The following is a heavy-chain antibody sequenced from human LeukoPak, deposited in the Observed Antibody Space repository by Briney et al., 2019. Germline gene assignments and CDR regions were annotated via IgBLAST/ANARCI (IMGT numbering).Heavy chain of an antibody. CDR2: IKQDGSEK. D-gene: IGHD3-10*01. V-gene: IGHV3-7*01. J-gene: IGHJ6*02. CDR3: ARDSVVRGVHPLYGMDV. CDR1: GFTFSSYW. Sequence: GGSLRLSCAASGFTFSSYWMSWVRQAPGEGLEWVANIKQDGSEKYYVASVKGRFTISRDNAKNSLYLQMNSLRAEDTAVYYWARDSVVRGVHPLYGMDVWGQGTTVTVSS.